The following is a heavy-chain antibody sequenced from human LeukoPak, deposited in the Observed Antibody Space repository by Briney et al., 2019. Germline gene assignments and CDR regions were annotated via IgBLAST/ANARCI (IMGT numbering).Heavy chain of an antibody. V-gene: IGHV3-21*01. J-gene: IGHJ4*02. CDR3: ARGIAVAGFDY. Sequence: GGSLRLSCAASGFTFSSYSMNWVRQAPGKGLEWVSSISSSSSYIYYADPVKGRFTISRDNAKNSLYLQMNSLGAEDTAVYYCARGIAVAGFDYWGQGTLVTVSS. CDR2: ISSSSSYI. D-gene: IGHD6-19*01. CDR1: GFTFSSYS.